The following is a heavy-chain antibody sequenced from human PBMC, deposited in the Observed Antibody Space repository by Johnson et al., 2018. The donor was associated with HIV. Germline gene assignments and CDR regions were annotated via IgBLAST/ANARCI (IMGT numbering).Heavy chain of an antibody. CDR3: ARGSGYSTGAFDV. CDR1: GFTFSDYY. CDR2: IKEDGSAK. J-gene: IGHJ3*01. D-gene: IGHD2-8*02. Sequence: EVQLVESGGGLVKPGGSLRLSCAASGFTFSDYYMSWIRQAPGKGLEWVANIKEDGSAKHYLDSVKGRFTISRDNARNSLYLQMNSLRAEDTAVYYCARGSGYSTGAFDVWGQGTMVTVSS. V-gene: IGHV3-7*01.